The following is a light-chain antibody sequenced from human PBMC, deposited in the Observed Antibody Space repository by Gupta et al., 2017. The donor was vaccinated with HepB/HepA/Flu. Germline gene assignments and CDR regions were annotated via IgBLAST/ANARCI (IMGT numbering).Light chain of an antibody. CDR3: EQDNGTPFT. J-gene: IGKJ2*01. Sequence: DIVMTQSPDSRSVSLGARATSNCMSSQSGWYSSNGFNYSAYYQQKPGQPPKLLIFWASSRDYGLPDRISGRGSGADFTLTISSVQAEDVVVYCCEQDNGTPFTFGQGTKVEIK. V-gene: IGKV4-1*01. CDR2: WAS. CDR1: QSGWYSSNGFNY.